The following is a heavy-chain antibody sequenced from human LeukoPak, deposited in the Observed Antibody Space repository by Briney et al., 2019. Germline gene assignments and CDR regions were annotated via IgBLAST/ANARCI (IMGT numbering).Heavy chain of an antibody. CDR3: ARDESSIVGAGVRFDP. Sequence: GGSLRLSCAASGFTFSSYWMSWVRQAPGKGLEWVANIKQDGSEKYYVDSVKGRFTISRDNAKNSLYLQMNSLRAEDTAVYYCARDESSIVGAGVRFDPWGQGTLVTVSS. J-gene: IGHJ5*02. D-gene: IGHD1-26*01. V-gene: IGHV3-7*01. CDR1: GFTFSSYW. CDR2: IKQDGSEK.